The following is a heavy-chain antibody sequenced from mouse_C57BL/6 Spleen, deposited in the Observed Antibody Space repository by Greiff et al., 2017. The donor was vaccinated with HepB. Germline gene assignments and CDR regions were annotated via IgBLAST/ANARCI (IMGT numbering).Heavy chain of an antibody. J-gene: IGHJ2*01. CDR2: IHPNSGST. CDR1: GYTFTSYW. V-gene: IGHV1-64*01. CDR3: APLLRIYYFDY. D-gene: IGHD2-1*01. Sequence: VQLQQPGAELVKPGASVKLSCKASGYTFTSYWMHWVKQRPGQGLEWIGMIHPNSGSTNYNEKFKSKATLTVDKSSSTAYMQLSSLTSEDSAVYYCAPLLRIYYFDYWGQGTTLTVSS.